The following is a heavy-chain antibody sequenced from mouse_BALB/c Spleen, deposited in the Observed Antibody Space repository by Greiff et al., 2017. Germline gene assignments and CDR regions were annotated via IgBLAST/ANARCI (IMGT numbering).Heavy chain of an antibody. V-gene: IGHV3-2*02. CDR3: ASPIGGGVRRSAWFAY. Sequence: EVQLQESGPGLVKPSQSLSLTCTVTGYSITSDYAWNWIRQFPGNKLEWMGYISYSGSTSYNPSLKSRISITRDTSKNQFFLQLNSVTTEDTATYYCASPIGGGVRRSAWFAYWGQGTLVTVSA. D-gene: IGHD2-14*01. J-gene: IGHJ3*01. CDR1: GYSITSDYA. CDR2: ISYSGST.